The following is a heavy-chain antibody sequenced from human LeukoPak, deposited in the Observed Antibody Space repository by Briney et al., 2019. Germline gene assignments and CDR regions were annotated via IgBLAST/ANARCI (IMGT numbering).Heavy chain of an antibody. V-gene: IGHV3-23*01. J-gene: IGHJ5*02. D-gene: IGHD2-21*01. CDR3: AKERAYCGGDCPNWFDP. CDR1: GFTFSSYA. Sequence: GVSLRLSCAASGFTFSSYAMSWVRQAPGKGLEWVSAISGSGGSTYYADSVKGRFTISRDNSKNTLYLQMNSLRAEDTAVYYCAKERAYCGGDCPNWFDPWGQGTLVTVSS. CDR2: ISGSGGST.